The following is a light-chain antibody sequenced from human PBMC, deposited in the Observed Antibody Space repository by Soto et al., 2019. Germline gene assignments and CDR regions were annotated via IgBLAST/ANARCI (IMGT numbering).Light chain of an antibody. CDR2: EVS. CDR3: CSYAVGSIYV. CDR1: RSDVGTYNL. Sequence: QSVLTQPASVSGSPGQSISISCTGTRSDVGTYNLVSWYQQYPGKAPKLIIFEVSKRPSGVSSRFSGSKSGITASLTISGLQAEDEADYFCCSYAVGSIYVFGSGTKVTVL. V-gene: IGLV2-23*02. J-gene: IGLJ1*01.